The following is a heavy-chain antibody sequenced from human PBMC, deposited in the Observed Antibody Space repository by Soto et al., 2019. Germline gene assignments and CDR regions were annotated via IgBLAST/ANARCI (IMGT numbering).Heavy chain of an antibody. Sequence: SQTLSLTCAISGDSVSSNSAAWNWIRQSPSRSLEWLGRAYYRSKWYNDYAVPVKSRITINPDTTKNQISLQVNSVAPEDTAVYYCARESFVIYYFAYGGKGFPLTVS. V-gene: IGHV6-1*01. CDR3: ARESFVIYYFAY. D-gene: IGHD3-10*01. J-gene: IGHJ4*02. CDR2: AYYRSKWYN. CDR1: GDSVSSNSAA.